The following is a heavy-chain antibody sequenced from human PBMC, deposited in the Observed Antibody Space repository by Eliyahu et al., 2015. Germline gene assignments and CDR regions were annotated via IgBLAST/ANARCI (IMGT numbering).Heavy chain of an antibody. J-gene: IGHJ4*02. CDR2: ISGNAANT. V-gene: IGHV3-23*01. CDR3: AKEEEKHLAH. Sequence: EVQLLDXGGGLVQPGGSLXLXXXASGFAFVGYAMSWVRQAPGKGLEWVSAISGNAANTYYADSVKGRFTISRDNSKNTLYLQMNSLRAEDTAVYYCAKEEEKHLAHWGQGTLVTVSS. CDR1: GFAFVGYA.